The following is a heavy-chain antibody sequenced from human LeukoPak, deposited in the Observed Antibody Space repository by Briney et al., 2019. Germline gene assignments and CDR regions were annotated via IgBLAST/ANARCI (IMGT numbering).Heavy chain of an antibody. D-gene: IGHD3-22*01. CDR1: GFTFDDYG. V-gene: IGHV3-20*04. Sequence: GGSLRLSCAASGFTFDDYGVTWVRQAPGKGLEWVSGLKWNGDNIRYADSVKGRFTISRDNARSSLYLQMNSLRGEDTALYYCARRRDSSGYYYFDYWGQGTLVTVSS. CDR2: LKWNGDNI. CDR3: ARRRDSSGYYYFDY. J-gene: IGHJ4*02.